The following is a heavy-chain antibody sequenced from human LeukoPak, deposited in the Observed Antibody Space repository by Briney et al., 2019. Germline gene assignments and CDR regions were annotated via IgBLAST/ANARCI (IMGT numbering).Heavy chain of an antibody. V-gene: IGHV4-61*02. J-gene: IGHJ4*02. CDR3: ARSRHDYDYVWGSYRSYYFDY. D-gene: IGHD3-16*02. Sequence: SETLSLTCTVSGGSISSGSYYWSWIRQPAGKGLEWIGRIYTSGSTNYNPSLKSRVTISVDTSKNQFSLKLSSVTAADTAVYYCARSRHDYDYVWGSYRSYYFDYWGQGTLVTVSS. CDR2: IYTSGST. CDR1: GGSISSGSYY.